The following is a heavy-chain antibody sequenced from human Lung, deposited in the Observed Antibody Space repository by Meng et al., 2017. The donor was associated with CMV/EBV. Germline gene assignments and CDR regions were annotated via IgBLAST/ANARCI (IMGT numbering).Heavy chain of an antibody. CDR1: GYTFTSYA. D-gene: IGHD5-24*01. J-gene: IGHJ4*02. CDR2: IDPNTGNP. V-gene: IGHV7-4-1*02. Sequence: HVQLGPSGSWLKKPGPTLKVSCGPSGYTFTSYAINWVRQAPGQGPDCMGWIDPNTGNPTYDQGFTGRFVFSLDTSVSTAYLQINSLRADDTAVYYCARDSPLDGYSLLDYWGQGTLVTVSS. CDR3: ARDSPLDGYSLLDY.